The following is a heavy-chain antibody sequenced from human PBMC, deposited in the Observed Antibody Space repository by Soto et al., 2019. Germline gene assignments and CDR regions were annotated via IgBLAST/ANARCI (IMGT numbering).Heavy chain of an antibody. J-gene: IGHJ6*02. CDR1: GGTFSSYP. Sequence: QVQLVQSGAEVKKPGSSVKVSCGASGGTFSSYPINWVRQAPGQGLEWMGGIIPFFGTSNYAQKVQGRVTMTADETTSTAYMELRSLRSENTAVYYCARVGHITNYGMAVWGQGTTVTVSS. CDR2: IIPFFGTS. CDR3: ARVGHITNYGMAV. V-gene: IGHV1-69*01. D-gene: IGHD1-26*01.